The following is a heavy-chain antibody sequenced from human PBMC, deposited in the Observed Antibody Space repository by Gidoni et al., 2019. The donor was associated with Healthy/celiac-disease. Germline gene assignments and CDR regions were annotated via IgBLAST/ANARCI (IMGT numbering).Heavy chain of an antibody. J-gene: IGHJ4*02. Sequence: EVQLLESGGGLVQPGGSLRPSCAAPGFTFSSYAMSWVRQAPGKGLEWVSAISGSGGSTYYADSVKGRFTISRDNSKNTLYLQMNSLRAEDTAVYYCAKPHRAYCGGDCYSNYFDYWGQGTLVTVSS. V-gene: IGHV3-23*01. CDR2: ISGSGGST. D-gene: IGHD2-21*01. CDR1: GFTFSSYA. CDR3: AKPHRAYCGGDCYSNYFDY.